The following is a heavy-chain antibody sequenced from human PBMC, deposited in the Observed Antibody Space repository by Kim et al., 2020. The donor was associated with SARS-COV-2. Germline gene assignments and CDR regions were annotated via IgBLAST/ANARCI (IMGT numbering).Heavy chain of an antibody. J-gene: IGHJ4*02. D-gene: IGHD6-13*01. Sequence: GGSLRLSCAASGFTFSSYWMSWVRQAPGKGLEWVATIKQDGSEKYYVDSVKGRFTISRDNAKNSLYLQMNSLRAEDTAVYYCAGLGSSSWNFDYWGQGTLVTVSS. CDR1: GFTFSSYW. V-gene: IGHV3-7*01. CDR3: AGLGSSSWNFDY. CDR2: IKQDGSEK.